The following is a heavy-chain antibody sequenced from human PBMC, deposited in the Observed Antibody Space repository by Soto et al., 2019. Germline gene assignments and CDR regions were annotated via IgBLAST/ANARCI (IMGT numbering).Heavy chain of an antibody. Sequence: PSETLSLTCTVSGGSVSSGSYYWSWIRQPPGKGLEWIGYIYYSGSTNYNPSLKSRVTISVDTSKNQFSLKLSSVTAADTAVYYCARDAAVAGTGWFDPWGQGTPVTVSS. V-gene: IGHV4-61*01. CDR2: IYYSGST. CDR1: GGSVSSGSYY. J-gene: IGHJ5*02. CDR3: ARDAAVAGTGWFDP. D-gene: IGHD6-19*01.